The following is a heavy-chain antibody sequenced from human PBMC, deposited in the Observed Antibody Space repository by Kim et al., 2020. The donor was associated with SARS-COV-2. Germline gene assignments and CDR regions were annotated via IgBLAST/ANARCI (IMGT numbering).Heavy chain of an antibody. D-gene: IGHD6-19*01. J-gene: IGHJ4*02. CDR2: T. Sequence: TNYANSRRGQFTISRDNTKNTVYLQMNSMTSEDTAVYFCVRGTTGWSGIDYWGQGTLVTVSS. CDR3: VRGTTGWSGIDY. V-gene: IGHV3-74*01.